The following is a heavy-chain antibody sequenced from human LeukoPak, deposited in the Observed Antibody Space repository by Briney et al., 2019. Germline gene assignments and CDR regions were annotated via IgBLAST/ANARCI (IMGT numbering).Heavy chain of an antibody. V-gene: IGHV5-51*01. CDR1: GYSFTSYW. Sequence: GESLKISCKGSGYSFTSYWIGWVRQMPGEGLECSGIIYPGNSDTKYSPSFQGQVTISGDKSISTAYLQWSSLKASDTAMHYCARKHDYGDFPFDYWGQGTLVTVSS. CDR2: IYPGNSDT. D-gene: IGHD4-17*01. CDR3: ARKHDYGDFPFDY. J-gene: IGHJ4*02.